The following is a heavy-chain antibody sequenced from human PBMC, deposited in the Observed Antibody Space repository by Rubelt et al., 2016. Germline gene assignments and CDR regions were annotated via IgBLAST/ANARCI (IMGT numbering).Heavy chain of an antibody. CDR2: IYYSGST. V-gene: IGHV4-39*07. CDR1: NGSISSSSYY. Sequence: QVQLQESGPGLVKPSETLSLTCTVSNGSISSSSYYWGWIRQPPGKGLEWIGSIYYSGSTYYNPSPKSRVTISLDTSQNQFSRKLTSVTAADTAVYYCARDKLPRYGMDVWGQGTTVTVSS. J-gene: IGHJ6*02. D-gene: IGHD5-24*01. CDR3: ARDKLPRYGMDV.